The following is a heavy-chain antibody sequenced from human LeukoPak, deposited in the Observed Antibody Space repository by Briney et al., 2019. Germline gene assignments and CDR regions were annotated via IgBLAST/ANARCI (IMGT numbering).Heavy chain of an antibody. CDR3: ARGGVIKSSDAFDI. CDR2: IYYSGST. D-gene: IGHD3-10*01. Sequence: PSETLSLTCTVSGGSISSYYWSWIRQPPGKGLEWIGYIYYSGSTNYNPSLKSRVTISVDTSKNQFSLKLSSVTAADTAVYCCARGGVIKSSDAFDIWGQGTMVTVSS. J-gene: IGHJ3*02. CDR1: GGSISSYY. V-gene: IGHV4-59*01.